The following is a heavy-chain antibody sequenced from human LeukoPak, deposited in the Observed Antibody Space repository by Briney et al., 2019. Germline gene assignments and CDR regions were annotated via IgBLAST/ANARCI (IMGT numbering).Heavy chain of an antibody. CDR2: ISGSGGST. CDR1: GFTFSSYA. D-gene: IGHD2-15*01. Sequence: GGSLRLSCAASGFTFSSYAMSWVRQAPGKGLEWVSAISGSGGSTYYADSVKGRFTISRDNSKNPLYLQMNSLRAEDTAVYYCAKVGHCSGGSCYPDYYYYGMDVWGQGTTVTVSS. J-gene: IGHJ6*02. CDR3: AKVGHCSGGSCYPDYYYYGMDV. V-gene: IGHV3-23*01.